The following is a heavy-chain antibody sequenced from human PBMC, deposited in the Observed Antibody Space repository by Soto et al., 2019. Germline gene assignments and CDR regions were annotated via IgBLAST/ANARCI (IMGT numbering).Heavy chain of an antibody. CDR2: INQDGSDK. D-gene: IGHD6-19*01. CDR1: GFTFSSYW. V-gene: IGHV3-7*01. CDR3: AKMSSGGLYYNWFDS. J-gene: IGHJ5*01. Sequence: PGGSLRLSCIGSGFTFSSYWMSWVRQAPGKGLEWLANINQDGSDKYSVDSVKGRFTISRDNARNSLYLQMNTLGVEDTAVYYCAKMSSGGLYYNWFDSWGQGTLVTVSS.